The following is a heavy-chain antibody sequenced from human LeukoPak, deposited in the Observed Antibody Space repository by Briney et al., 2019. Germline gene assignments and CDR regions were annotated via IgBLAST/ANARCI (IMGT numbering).Heavy chain of an antibody. J-gene: IGHJ4*02. D-gene: IGHD2-21*02. CDR1: GGPISSYY. CDR2: IYYSGST. V-gene: IGHV4-59*08. Sequence: PSETLSLTCTVSGGPISSYYWSWIRQPPGKGLEWIGYIYYSGSTNYNPSLKSRVTVSVDTSKNQFSLKLSSVTAADTAVYYCASAYCGGDCYSRSTKDPFDYWGQGTLVTVSS. CDR3: ASAYCGGDCYSRSTKDPFDY.